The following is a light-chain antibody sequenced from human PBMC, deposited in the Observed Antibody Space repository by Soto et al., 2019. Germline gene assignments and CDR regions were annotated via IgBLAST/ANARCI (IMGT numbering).Light chain of an antibody. V-gene: IGKV1-5*01. CDR2: EAS. CDR1: HSISDW. CDR3: TVSACLLST. Sequence: FSVSVSEKDIVTITCRVRHSISDWLAWYQQKPGKAPKLLIYEASSLESGVPSRFSGSGSGTEFTLTISSLQAEDGISYCSTVSACLLSTFG. J-gene: IGKJ5*01.